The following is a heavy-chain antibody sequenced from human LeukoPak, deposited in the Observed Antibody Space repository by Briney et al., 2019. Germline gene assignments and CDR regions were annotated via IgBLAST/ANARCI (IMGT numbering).Heavy chain of an antibody. J-gene: IGHJ4*02. Sequence: PSETLSLTCTVSGDSISSSNYYWSWIRQPAGKGLEWIGRMSTSGSTNYNPSLKSRVTISVDTSKSQFSLNLNSVTAADTAVYYCARGRIVGASFDYWGQGTLVTVSS. CDR3: ARGRIVGASFDY. CDR2: MSTSGST. D-gene: IGHD1-26*01. V-gene: IGHV4-61*02. CDR1: GDSISSSNYY.